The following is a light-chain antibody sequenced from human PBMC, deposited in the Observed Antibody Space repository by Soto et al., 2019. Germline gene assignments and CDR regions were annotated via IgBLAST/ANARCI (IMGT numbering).Light chain of an antibody. V-gene: IGKV1-39*01. CDR2: GSS. CDR3: QQTYDYLPS. CDR1: QTISDY. J-gene: IGKJ4*01. Sequence: DIQMTQPPPALSASVGDRFTSTCRASQTISDYLHWYQQKPGKAPTLLIYGSSSLHTGVPPRFSGSRSGTESPLTNSSLQPEDFGTYCCQQTYDYLPSFGGGTKVDIK.